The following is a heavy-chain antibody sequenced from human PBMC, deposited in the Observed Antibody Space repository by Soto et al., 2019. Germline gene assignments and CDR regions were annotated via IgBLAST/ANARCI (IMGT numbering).Heavy chain of an antibody. D-gene: IGHD3-3*01. CDR1: GDSIDRSSYY. CDR2: VFYSGGA. CDR3: ARHQLYGPARRGFDS. Sequence: SETLSLTCTVSGDSIDRSSYYWGWVRQPPGKSLEWIGSVFYSGGAYYTPSLKTRATVSVDTSKNQFSLKLTSVTAADTAFYFCARHQLYGPARRGFDSWGQGSLVTVSS. J-gene: IGHJ4*02. V-gene: IGHV4-39*01.